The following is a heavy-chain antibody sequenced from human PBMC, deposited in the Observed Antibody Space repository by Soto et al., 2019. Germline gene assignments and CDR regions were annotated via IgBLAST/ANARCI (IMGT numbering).Heavy chain of an antibody. CDR3: AKSGEPGVVAATSFDY. J-gene: IGHJ4*02. V-gene: IGHV3-9*01. Sequence: EVQLVESGGRLVQPGKSLRLSCAASGFTFDDYAMHWVRQVPGKGLEWVSGISANGGSIRYGDSVKGRFTISRDNAKNSLFLQMNSLSAEDTALYYCAKSGEPGVVAATSFDYWGQGTLGTVSS. D-gene: IGHD2-15*01. CDR2: ISANGGSI. CDR1: GFTFDDYA.